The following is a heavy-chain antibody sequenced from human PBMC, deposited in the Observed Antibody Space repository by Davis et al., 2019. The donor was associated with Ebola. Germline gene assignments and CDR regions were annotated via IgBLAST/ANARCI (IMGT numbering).Heavy chain of an antibody. V-gene: IGHV3-11*06. CDR2: ISSSSSYT. J-gene: IGHJ3*02. Sequence: GESLKISCAASGFTFSDYYMSWIRQAPGKGLEWVSYISSSSSYTNYADSVKGRFTISRDNAKNSLYLQMNSLRAEDTAVYYCAREAGTSPVAFDIWGQGTMVTVSS. CDR1: GFTFSDYY. CDR3: AREAGTSPVAFDI. D-gene: IGHD4-17*01.